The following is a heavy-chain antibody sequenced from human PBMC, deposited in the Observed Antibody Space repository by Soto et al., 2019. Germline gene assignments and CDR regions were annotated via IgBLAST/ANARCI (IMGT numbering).Heavy chain of an antibody. CDR2: IWYDGSNK. Sequence: QVQLVESGGGVVQPGRSLRLSCAASGFTFSSYGMHWVRQAPGKGLEWVAVIWYDGSNKYYADSVKGRFTISRDNSKNTRYVQMNSLRAEDTAVYYCASTETVSSGLFGAPFDPWGQGTLVTVSS. CDR3: ASTETVSSGLFGAPFDP. CDR1: GFTFSSYG. J-gene: IGHJ5*02. V-gene: IGHV3-33*01. D-gene: IGHD6-25*01.